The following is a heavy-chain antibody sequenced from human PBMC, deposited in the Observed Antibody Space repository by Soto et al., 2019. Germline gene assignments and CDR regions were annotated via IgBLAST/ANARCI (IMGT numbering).Heavy chain of an antibody. CDR2: IYYSGST. CDR3: ARHRTMVRGVISWFDP. V-gene: IGHV4-39*01. CDR1: GGSISSSSYY. D-gene: IGHD3-10*01. Sequence: SETLSLTCTVSGGSISSSSYYWGWIRQPPGKGLEWIGSIYYSGSTYYNPSLKSRVTISVDTSKNQFSLKLSSVTAADTAVYYCARHRTMVRGVISWFDPWGQGTLVTVSS. J-gene: IGHJ5*02.